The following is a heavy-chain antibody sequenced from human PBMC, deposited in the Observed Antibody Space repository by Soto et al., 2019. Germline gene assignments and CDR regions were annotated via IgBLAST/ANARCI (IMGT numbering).Heavy chain of an antibody. CDR3: ARGEQLGPFDY. J-gene: IGHJ4*02. CDR2: IWYDGSNK. Sequence: GSLRLYCAASGFTFSSYGMHWVRQAPGKGLEWVAVIWYDGSNKYYADSVKGRFTISRDNSKNTLYLQMNSLRAEDTAVYYCARGEQLGPFDYWGQGTLVTVSS. CDR1: GFTFSSYG. D-gene: IGHD6-6*01. V-gene: IGHV3-33*01.